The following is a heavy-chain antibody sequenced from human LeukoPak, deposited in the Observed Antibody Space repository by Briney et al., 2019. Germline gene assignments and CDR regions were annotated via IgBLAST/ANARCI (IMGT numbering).Heavy chain of an antibody. Sequence: PGGSLRLSCAASGFTVSSDYMSWVRQAPGKGPEWVSVIYSADRTYYADSVKGRFTISRDTSKNTLHLQMNSLRVEDTAVYYCARAQGAVTLRFDPWGQGTLVTVSS. J-gene: IGHJ5*02. CDR2: IYSADRT. CDR3: ARAQGAVTLRFDP. D-gene: IGHD4-17*01. CDR1: GFTVSSDY. V-gene: IGHV3-53*01.